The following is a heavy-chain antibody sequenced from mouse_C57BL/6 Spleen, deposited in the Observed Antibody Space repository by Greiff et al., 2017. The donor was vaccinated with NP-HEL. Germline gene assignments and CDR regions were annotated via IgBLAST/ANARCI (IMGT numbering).Heavy chain of an antibody. J-gene: IGHJ4*01. D-gene: IGHD1-3*01. CDR3: ARGAKGDAMDY. CDR1: GYTFTSYW. CDR2: IHPNSGST. Sequence: VKLQQPGAELVKPGASVKLSCKASGYTFTSYWMHWVKQRPGQGLEWIGMIHPNSGSTNYNEKFKSKATLTVDKSSSTAYMQLSSLTSEDSAVYYCARGAKGDAMDYWGQGTSVTVSS. V-gene: IGHV1-64*01.